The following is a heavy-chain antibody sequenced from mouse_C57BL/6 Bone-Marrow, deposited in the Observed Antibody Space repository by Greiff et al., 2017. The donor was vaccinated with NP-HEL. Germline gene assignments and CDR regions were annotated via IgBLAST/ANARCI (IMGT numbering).Heavy chain of an antibody. D-gene: IGHD3-3*01. J-gene: IGHJ2*01. CDR2: FYPGSGSI. Sequence: VKLMESGAKLVKPGASVKLSCKASGYTFTEYTIHWVKQRSGQGLEWIGWFYPGSGSIKYTEKFKDKATLTADKSSITVYMELSRLTSEDSAVYFCARHGRDPYYFDYWGQGTTLTVSS. CDR3: ARHGRDPYYFDY. V-gene: IGHV1-62-2*01. CDR1: GYTFTEYT.